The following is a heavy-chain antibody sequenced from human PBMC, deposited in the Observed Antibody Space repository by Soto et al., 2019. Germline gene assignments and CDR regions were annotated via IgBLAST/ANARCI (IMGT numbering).Heavy chain of an antibody. D-gene: IGHD4-17*01. CDR2: ISYDGSNK. CDR1: GFTFSSYG. J-gene: IGHJ5*02. Sequence: QVQLVESGGGVVQPGRSLRLSCAASGFTFSSYGMHWVRQAPGKGLEWVAVISYDGSNKYYADSVKGRFTISRDNSKNTLYLQMNSLGAEDTAVYYCAKEGYGDYDWFDPWGQGTLVTVSS. CDR3: AKEGYGDYDWFDP. V-gene: IGHV3-30*18.